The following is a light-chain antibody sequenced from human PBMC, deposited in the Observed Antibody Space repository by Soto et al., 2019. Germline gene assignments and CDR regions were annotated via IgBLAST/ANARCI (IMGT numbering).Light chain of an antibody. Sequence: QSALTQPASVSGSPGQSITISCTGTSSDVGDYNYVSWYQQHPGKAPKLMIYEVSNRPSGVSNRFSGSKSGNTASLTISGLQAEDEADYYCSSYTRSSFVVFGGGTKVTVL. CDR3: SSYTRSSFVV. V-gene: IGLV2-14*01. J-gene: IGLJ2*01. CDR2: EVS. CDR1: SSDVGDYNY.